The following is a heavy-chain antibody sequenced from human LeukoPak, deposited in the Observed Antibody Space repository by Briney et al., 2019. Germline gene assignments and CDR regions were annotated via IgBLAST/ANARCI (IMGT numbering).Heavy chain of an antibody. CDR3: ARGADSSSWYNWFDP. D-gene: IGHD6-13*01. CDR2: IYYSGST. J-gene: IGHJ5*02. Sequence: SETLSLTCTVSGGSISSGDYYWSWIRQPPGKGLEWIGYIYYSGSTYYNPSLKSRVTISVDTSKNQFSLKLSSVTAADTAVYYCARGADSSSWYNWFDPWGQGTLVTVSS. CDR1: GGSISSGDYY. V-gene: IGHV4-30-4*01.